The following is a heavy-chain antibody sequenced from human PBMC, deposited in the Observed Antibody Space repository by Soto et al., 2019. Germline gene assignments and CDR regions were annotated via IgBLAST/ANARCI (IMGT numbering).Heavy chain of an antibody. Sequence: QVQLQESGPGLVEPSGTLSLTCAVSGGSVSSTNWWSWVRQPPGKGLEWIGEIYHSGSTYYNPSLKSRVTISVDKSKHQFYLRLSSVTAADTAVYFCARDRAVSARGSFDYWGQGTLVTVSS. CDR2: IYHSGST. CDR3: ARDRAVSARGSFDY. CDR1: GGSVSSTNW. J-gene: IGHJ4*02. D-gene: IGHD6-19*01. V-gene: IGHV4-4*02.